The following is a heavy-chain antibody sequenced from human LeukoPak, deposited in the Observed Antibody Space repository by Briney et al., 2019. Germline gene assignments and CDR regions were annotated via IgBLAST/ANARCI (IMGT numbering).Heavy chain of an antibody. CDR2: IYYSGST. D-gene: IGHD3-3*01. Sequence: SETLSLTCTVSGGSISSGDYYWSWIRQPPGKGLEWIGYIYYSGSTYYNPSLKSRVTISVDTSKNQFSLKLSSVTAADTAVYYCASLRITIFGVALYYFDYWGQGTLVTVSS. CDR3: ASLRITIFGVALYYFDY. J-gene: IGHJ4*02. CDR1: GGSISSGDYY. V-gene: IGHV4-30-4*08.